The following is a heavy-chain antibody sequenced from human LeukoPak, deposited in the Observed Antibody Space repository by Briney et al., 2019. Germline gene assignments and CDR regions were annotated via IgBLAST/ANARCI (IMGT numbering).Heavy chain of an antibody. D-gene: IGHD5-18*01. CDR1: GFTFSDYY. Sequence: GGSLRLSCAASGFTFSDYYMSWIRQAPGKGLEWVSYISSSGGTIYYADSVKGRFTISRDNAKNSLYLQMNSLRAEDTAVYYCARLNSYGYSYYYYYGMDVWGQGTTVTVSS. J-gene: IGHJ6*02. CDR2: ISSSGGTI. V-gene: IGHV3-11*01. CDR3: ARLNSYGYSYYYYYGMDV.